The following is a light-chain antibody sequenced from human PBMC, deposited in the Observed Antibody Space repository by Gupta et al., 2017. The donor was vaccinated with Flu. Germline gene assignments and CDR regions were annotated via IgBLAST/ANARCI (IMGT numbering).Light chain of an antibody. J-gene: IGLJ3*02. CDR1: SSAIGTFKY. CDR3: SSYNNSNTIVV. CDR2: DVS. V-gene: IGLV2-14*01. Sequence: QSALTQPASVSRPPGQSITTSCTGTSSAIGTFKYVSWYQQHPGNAPKLLIFDVSNRPSGVPDRFSGSKSGNTASLTTTGLQAEEEADYYCSSYNNSNTIVVFGGGTRLTVL.